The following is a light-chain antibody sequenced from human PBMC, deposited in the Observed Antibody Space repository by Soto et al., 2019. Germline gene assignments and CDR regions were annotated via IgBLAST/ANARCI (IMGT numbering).Light chain of an antibody. CDR3: QQYNNWPPYT. J-gene: IGKJ2*01. CDR2: GAS. CDR1: QSVSSQ. Sequence: EVVMTQSPATLSVSPGEGATLSCRASQSVSSQLAWYQQKPGQAPRLLIYGASTRATGIPVRFSGSGSGTEFTLTISSLQSEDFAVYYCQQYNNWPPYTFGQGTKVEIK. V-gene: IGKV3-15*01.